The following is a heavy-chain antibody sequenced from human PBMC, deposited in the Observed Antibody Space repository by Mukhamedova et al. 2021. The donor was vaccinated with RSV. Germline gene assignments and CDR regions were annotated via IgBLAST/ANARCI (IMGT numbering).Heavy chain of an antibody. D-gene: IGHD4-23*01. CDR3: TRDYGGKPFDL. Sequence: DESRTTYADSVKGRFTISRDNAKNTLYLQMNSLRVEDTAFYYCTRDYGGKPFDLWGQGTLVTVSS. CDR2: DESRT. V-gene: IGHV3-74*01. J-gene: IGHJ4*02.